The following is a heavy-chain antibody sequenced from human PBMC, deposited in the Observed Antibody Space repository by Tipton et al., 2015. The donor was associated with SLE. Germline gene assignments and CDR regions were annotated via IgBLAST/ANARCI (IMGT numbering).Heavy chain of an antibody. CDR3: ARESSRKWYDLDH. CDR1: GYTFTGYS. D-gene: IGHD6-13*01. Sequence: QLVQSGAEVKKPGTSVKVSCKTSGYTFTGYSIHWVRQAPGQGLEWMGRINPSSGGADYAQKFQGRVTMTRDTSVSSAYMELISLTPDDTGVFYCARESSRKWYDLDHWGQGTLVTVSS. V-gene: IGHV1-2*02. CDR2: INPSSGGA. J-gene: IGHJ4*02.